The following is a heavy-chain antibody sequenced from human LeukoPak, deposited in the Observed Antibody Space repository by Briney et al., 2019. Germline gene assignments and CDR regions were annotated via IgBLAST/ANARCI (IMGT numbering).Heavy chain of an antibody. V-gene: IGHV1-18*04. J-gene: IGHJ4*02. Sequence: ASVKVSCKAPGYTFTSYGISWVRQAPGQGLEWMGCISAYNGNTNYAQKLQGRVTMITDTSTSTAYMEMRSLRSHDTAVYYCARDGSGGSCYYNYFDYWGQGTLVTVSS. D-gene: IGHD2-15*01. CDR2: ISAYNGNT. CDR3: ARDGSGGSCYYNYFDY. CDR1: GYTFTSYG.